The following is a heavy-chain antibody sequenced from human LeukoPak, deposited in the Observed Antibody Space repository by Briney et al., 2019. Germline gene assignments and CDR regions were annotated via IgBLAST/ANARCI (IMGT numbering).Heavy chain of an antibody. CDR3: AKVNQGDSFYFDY. D-gene: IGHD2-21*02. CDR1: GFTFSSYA. CDR2: ISSSGGST. Sequence: GGSLRLSCAASGFTFSSYAMSWVRQAPGKGLEWVSGISSSGGSTYNADSVKGRFTISRDNSKNTLYLQMNSLRAEDTAVYYCAKVNQGDSFYFDYWGQGTLVTASS. J-gene: IGHJ4*02. V-gene: IGHV3-23*01.